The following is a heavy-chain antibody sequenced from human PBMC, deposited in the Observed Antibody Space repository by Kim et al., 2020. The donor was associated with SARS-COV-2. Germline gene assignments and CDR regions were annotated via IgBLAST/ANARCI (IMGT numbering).Heavy chain of an antibody. Sequence: SETLSLTCTVSGGSISSGGYYWSWIRQHPGKGLEWIGYIYYSGSTYYNPSLKSRVTISVDTSKNQFSLKLSSVTAADTAGYYCARMAFTDITIFGVVTPRRWFDPWGQGTLVTVSS. CDR2: IYYSGST. CDR1: GGSISSGGYY. J-gene: IGHJ5*02. V-gene: IGHV4-31*03. D-gene: IGHD3-3*01. CDR3: ARMAFTDITIFGVVTPRRWFDP.